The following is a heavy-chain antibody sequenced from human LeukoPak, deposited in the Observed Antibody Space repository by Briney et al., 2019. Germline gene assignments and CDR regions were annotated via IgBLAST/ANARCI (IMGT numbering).Heavy chain of an antibody. J-gene: IGHJ4*02. CDR1: GGSISSYY. V-gene: IGHV4-4*09. CDR3: ARHGDGYNSYFDY. D-gene: IGHD5-24*01. CDR2: IYTSGNT. Sequence: SETLSLTCTVSGGSISSYYWSWIRQPPGKGLEWIGNIYTSGNTNYNPSLKSRVTISVDTSKNQFSLKLSSVTAADTAVYYCARHGDGYNSYFDYWGQGTLVAVSS.